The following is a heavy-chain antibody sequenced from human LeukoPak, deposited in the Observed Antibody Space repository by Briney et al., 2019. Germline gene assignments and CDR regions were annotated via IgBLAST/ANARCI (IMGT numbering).Heavy chain of an antibody. CDR2: MYYSGST. CDR3: ARPYYYDSRIDP. D-gene: IGHD3-22*01. Sequence: PSETLCLTCTVSGGSITSGDYYWSWIRQPPGKGLEWIAYMYYSGSTYYNPSLKSRVTMSADTSKNQFSLKLSSVTAADTAVYYCARPYYYDSRIDPWGQGTLVTVSS. V-gene: IGHV4-30-4*01. J-gene: IGHJ5*02. CDR1: GGSITSGDYY.